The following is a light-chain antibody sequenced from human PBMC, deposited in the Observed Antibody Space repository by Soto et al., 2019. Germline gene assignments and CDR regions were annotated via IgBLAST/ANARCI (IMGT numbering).Light chain of an antibody. CDR1: QSVSTY. J-gene: IGKJ5*01. V-gene: IGKV3-11*01. CDR3: QHRATWPIT. Sequence: EIVLTHSLATLSLSPCERVTLSFRASQSVSTYLAWYQLKPGQAPRLLIHGVSTRAAGIPARFSGGGSGTDFTLTISSLEPEDFAIYYCQHRATWPITFGQGTRLEIK. CDR2: GVS.